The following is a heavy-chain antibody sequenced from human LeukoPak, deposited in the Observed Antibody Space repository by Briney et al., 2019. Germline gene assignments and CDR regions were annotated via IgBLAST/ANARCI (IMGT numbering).Heavy chain of an antibody. D-gene: IGHD1-26*01. CDR3: ARAPKWELLRN. CDR2: ISYTGST. Sequence: SETLSLTCFVSGGSISSNYWTWIRQPPGKGLEWIGYISYTGSTKYNPSLKSRVTISVDTSKNQFSLRLSSVTAADTAVYYCARAPKWELLRNWGQGTLVTVSS. J-gene: IGHJ4*02. V-gene: IGHV4-59*08. CDR1: GGSISSNY.